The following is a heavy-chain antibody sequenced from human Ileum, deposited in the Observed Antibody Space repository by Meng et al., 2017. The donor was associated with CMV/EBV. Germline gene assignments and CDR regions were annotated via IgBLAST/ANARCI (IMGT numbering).Heavy chain of an antibody. Sequence: GESLKISCETSGFTLSNYWMTWVRQAPGKGLEWLAKIGRDGSETDYVDSLEGRFTISRDNDKNSMYLQMNNLRAEDTAVYYCARYFCESGSCFIDYWGHGLLVTVSS. CDR1: GFTLSNYW. D-gene: IGHD3-3*01. V-gene: IGHV3-7*01. J-gene: IGHJ4*01. CDR2: IGRDGSET. CDR3: ARYFCESGSCFIDY.